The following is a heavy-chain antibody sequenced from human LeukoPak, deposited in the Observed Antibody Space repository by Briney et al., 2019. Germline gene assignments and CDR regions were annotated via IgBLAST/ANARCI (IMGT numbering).Heavy chain of an antibody. CDR3: TTVTLRPVGL. J-gene: IGHJ4*02. D-gene: IGHD3-10*01. CDR1: GFTFGEAW. CDR2: IKSKSDGGTT. Sequence: GGSLRLSCAASGFTFGEAWMSWVRQAPGKGLEWVGRIKSKSDGGTTDYAAPVKGRFTISRDDSKNTLFLQINSLKIEDTAVYYCTTVTLRPVGLWGQGTLVTVSS. V-gene: IGHV3-15*05.